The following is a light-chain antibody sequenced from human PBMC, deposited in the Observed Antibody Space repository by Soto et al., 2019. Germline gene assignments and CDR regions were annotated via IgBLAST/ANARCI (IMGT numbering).Light chain of an antibody. Sequence: QSVLTQPASVSGSPGQSITISCTGTSSDVGGYNYVSWYQQHPGKAPNLMIYDVSNRPSGVSNRFSGSKSGNTASLTISGLQAEDEADYYCSSYTSSSTLCGFGTGTKVTV. V-gene: IGLV2-14*01. CDR3: SSYTSSSTLCG. CDR1: SSDVGGYNY. CDR2: DVS. J-gene: IGLJ1*01.